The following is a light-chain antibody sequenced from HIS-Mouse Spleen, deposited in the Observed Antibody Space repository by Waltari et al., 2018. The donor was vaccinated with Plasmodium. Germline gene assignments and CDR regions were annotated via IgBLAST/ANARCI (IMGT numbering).Light chain of an antibody. CDR2: RAS. V-gene: IGKV3-15*01. CDR1: QSVSSN. Sequence: EIVMTQSPATLSVSPGERATPSSRASQSVSSNLAWYQQKPGQAPRLLIYRASTRATGSPARFSGSGSGTEFTLTISSLQSEDFAVYYCQQYNNWSFTFGPGTKVDIK. CDR3: QQYNNWSFT. J-gene: IGKJ3*01.